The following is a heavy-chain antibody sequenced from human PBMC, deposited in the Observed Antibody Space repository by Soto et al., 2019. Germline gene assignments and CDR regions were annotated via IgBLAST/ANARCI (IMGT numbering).Heavy chain of an antibody. CDR3: ARIAASGRGWDV. CDR2: IKQDGSEE. V-gene: IGHV3-7*01. D-gene: IGHD6-13*01. CDR1: GFTFSSYW. Sequence: EVQLVESGGGLVQPGGSLRLSCVDSGFTFSSYWMSWVRQAPVKGLEWVGNIKQDGSEENYVESVKGRFTISRDNAKNSMYLQINSLRAERSAVYYCARIAASGRGWDVWGQGTTVVVSS. J-gene: IGHJ6*02.